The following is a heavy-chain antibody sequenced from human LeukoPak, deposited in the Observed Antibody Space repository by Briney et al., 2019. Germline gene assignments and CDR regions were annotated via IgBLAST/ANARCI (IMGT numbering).Heavy chain of an antibody. D-gene: IGHD3-10*01. V-gene: IGHV3-30*02. CDR3: AKDPYPNYVGSETYSDY. CDR2: VWEDGSNK. J-gene: IGHJ4*02. Sequence: PVGGLRVSHVASGFSFSTYGMYLVRQAPREGREGVAFVWEDGSNKYYADSVKGRFTISRDNSKNTLYLQMNSLRADDTAVYYCAKDPYPNYVGSETYSDYWGQGALVTVSS. CDR1: GFSFSTYG.